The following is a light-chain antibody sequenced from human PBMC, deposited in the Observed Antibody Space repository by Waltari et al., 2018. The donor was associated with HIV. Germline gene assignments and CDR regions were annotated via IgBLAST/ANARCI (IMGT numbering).Light chain of an antibody. CDR1: SNDVGRYNY. Sequence: QSALTQPRSVSGSPGQTVTISCTGSSNDVGRYNYVSCYQQHPGKAPKFLIYAVSKRPSGVPDRFSGSKSDNTASLTISGLQAEDEADYYCCSFAGSYTVFGGGTKVTVL. CDR3: CSFAGSYTV. CDR2: AVS. J-gene: IGLJ3*02. V-gene: IGLV2-11*01.